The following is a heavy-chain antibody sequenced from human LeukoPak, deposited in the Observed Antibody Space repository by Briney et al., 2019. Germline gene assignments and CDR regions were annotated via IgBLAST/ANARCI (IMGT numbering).Heavy chain of an antibody. CDR3: AKQGSSGWYSGIDY. CDR1: GFTLSSYA. J-gene: IGHJ4*02. CDR2: ISGSGGTT. D-gene: IGHD6-19*01. V-gene: IGHV3-23*01. Sequence: GSLKLSCAASGFTLSSYAMSWVRQAPGKGLEWVSAISGSGGTTYSADSVKGRFTISRDNSKNTLYLQMNSLRAEDTAVYYCAKQGSSGWYSGIDYWGQGTLVTVSS.